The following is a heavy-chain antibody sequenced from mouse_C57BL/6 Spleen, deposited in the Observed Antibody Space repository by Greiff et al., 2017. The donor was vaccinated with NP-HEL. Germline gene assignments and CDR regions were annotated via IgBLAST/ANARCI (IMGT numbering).Heavy chain of an antibody. CDR3: ARFTTAMGY. CDR1: GFTFSDYG. CDR2: ISSGSSTI. V-gene: IGHV5-17*01. D-gene: IGHD2-12*01. J-gene: IGHJ4*01. Sequence: DVQLVESGGGLVKPGGSLKLSCAASGFTFSDYGMHWVRQAPEKGLAWVAYISSGSSTIYYAATVKSRFTIPRDNAKNTVLLEMTSLRSEDTAMYYYARFTTAMGYWGQGTAVTVSS.